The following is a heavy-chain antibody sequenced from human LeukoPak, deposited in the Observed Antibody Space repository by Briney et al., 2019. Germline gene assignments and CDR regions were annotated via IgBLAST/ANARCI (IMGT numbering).Heavy chain of an antibody. CDR2: IKQDGSEK. V-gene: IGHV3-7*01. D-gene: IGHD6-19*01. CDR1: GFTFSSYW. J-gene: IGHJ3*02. CDR3: ARVRAIGGREGQWGNGFDI. Sequence: PGGSLRLSCAASGFTFSSYWMSWVRQAPGKGLEWVANIKQDGSEKYYVDSVKGRLTISRDNAKNSLYLQMNSLRAEDTAVYYCARVRAIGGREGQWGNGFDIWGQGTMVTVSS.